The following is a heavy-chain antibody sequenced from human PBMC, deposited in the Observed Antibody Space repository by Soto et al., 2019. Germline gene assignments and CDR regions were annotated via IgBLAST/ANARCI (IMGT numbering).Heavy chain of an antibody. CDR2: IYHSGST. CDR1: GGSINTATHS. Sequence: QLQLQESGSGLVKPSQTLSLTCAVSGGSINTATHSWSWIRQPPGKGLEWIGYIYHSGSTYYNPSVKSGVRISIDKSNNQFSRRLSSVTAADTAVYYCARGGGVTTTGDDYWGQGILVTVSS. D-gene: IGHD4-4*01. J-gene: IGHJ4*02. V-gene: IGHV4-30-2*01. CDR3: ARGGGVTTTGDDY.